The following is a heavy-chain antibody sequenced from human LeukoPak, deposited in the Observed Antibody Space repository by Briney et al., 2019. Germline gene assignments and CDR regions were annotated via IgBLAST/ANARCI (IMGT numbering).Heavy chain of an antibody. V-gene: IGHV1-24*01. CDR2: FDPEDGET. D-gene: IGHD3-10*01. Sequence: ASVKVSCKVSGYTLTELSMHWVRQAPGKGLEWMGGFDPEDGETIYAQKFQGRVTITTDESTSTAYMELSSLRSEDTAVYYCARAQQGSGSYYFKAYYYYYMDVWGKGTTVTVSS. CDR3: ARAQQGSGSYYFKAYYYYYMDV. J-gene: IGHJ6*03. CDR1: GYTLTELS.